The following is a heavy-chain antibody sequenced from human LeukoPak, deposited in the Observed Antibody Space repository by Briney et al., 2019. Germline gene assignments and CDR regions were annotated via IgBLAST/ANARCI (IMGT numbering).Heavy chain of an antibody. CDR1: GFAFSTSD. D-gene: IGHD1-26*01. J-gene: IGHJ4*02. Sequence: GGSLRLSCVASGFAFSTSDMSWVRQAPGKGLEWVSAFSGLVENTYYADSVKGRFTISRDNSKNTLYLQMNSLRAEDTAEYYCARSAVGTSCCTAVDYWGQGTLVTVSS. CDR3: ARSAVGTSCCTAVDY. V-gene: IGHV3-23*01. CDR2: FSGLVENT.